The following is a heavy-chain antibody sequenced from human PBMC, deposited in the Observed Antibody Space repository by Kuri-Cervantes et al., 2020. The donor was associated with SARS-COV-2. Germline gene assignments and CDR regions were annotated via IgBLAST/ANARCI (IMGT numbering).Heavy chain of an antibody. CDR2: INHSGNT. D-gene: IGHD2-21*01. Sequence: SETLSLTCAVYGGTFSGYYWSWVRQPPGKGLEWIGEINHSGNTYYNPSPKSRFTISVDTSKNQFTLKLSSVTAADTAVYYWARHSQGYYYYYMDVWGKGTTVTVSS. J-gene: IGHJ6*03. CDR3: ARHSQGYYYYYMDV. CDR1: GGTFSGYY. V-gene: IGHV4-34*01.